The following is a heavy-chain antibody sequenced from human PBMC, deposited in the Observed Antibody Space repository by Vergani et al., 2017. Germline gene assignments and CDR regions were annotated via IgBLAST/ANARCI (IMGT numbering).Heavy chain of an antibody. Sequence: QVQLQESGPGLVKPSETLSLTCTVSGGSISSYYWSWIRQPPGKGLEWIGYIYYSGSTNYNPSLKSRVTISVDTSKNQFSLKLSSVTAADTAVYYCARGDYYDSSGYPYYYYGMDVWGQGP. V-gene: IGHV4-59*01. CDR1: GGSISSYY. D-gene: IGHD3-22*01. CDR3: ARGDYYDSSGYPYYYYGMDV. J-gene: IGHJ6*02. CDR2: IYYSGST.